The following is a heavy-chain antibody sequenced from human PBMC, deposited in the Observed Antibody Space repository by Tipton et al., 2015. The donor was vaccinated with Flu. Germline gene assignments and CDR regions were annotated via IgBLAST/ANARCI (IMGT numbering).Heavy chain of an antibody. J-gene: IGHJ4*02. D-gene: IGHD5-24*01. CDR2: IYYSGST. CDR1: GGSISSYY. CDR3: ARQRRDGYNYPFDY. V-gene: IGHV4-59*01. Sequence: LRLSCTVSGGSISSYYWSWIRQPPGKGLEWIGYIYYSGSTNYNPSLKSRVTISVDTSKNQFSLKLSSVTAADTAVYYCARQRRDGYNYPFDYWGQGTLVPVSS.